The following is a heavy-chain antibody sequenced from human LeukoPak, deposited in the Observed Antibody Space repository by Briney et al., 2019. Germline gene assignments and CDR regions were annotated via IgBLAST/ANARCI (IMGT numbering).Heavy chain of an antibody. Sequence: PGGSLRLSCAASGFTFSNYEMNWVRQAPGKGLEWDSKISSRGSTIYYADSVKGRFTISRDNSKNTLYLQMNSLRAENTAVYYCASHSRYGPPRGYFDYWGQGTLVTVSS. CDR3: ASHSRYGPPRGYFDY. D-gene: IGHD5-12*01. CDR2: ISSRGSTI. J-gene: IGHJ4*02. CDR1: GFTFSNYE. V-gene: IGHV3-48*03.